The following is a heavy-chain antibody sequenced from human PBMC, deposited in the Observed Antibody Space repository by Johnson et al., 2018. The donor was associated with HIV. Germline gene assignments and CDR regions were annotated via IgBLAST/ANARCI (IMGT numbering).Heavy chain of an antibody. CDR3: AKDGCYDDGGSSGGLFGFDI. V-gene: IGHV3-30*18. J-gene: IGHJ3*02. CDR1: GFTFSSYG. CDR2: ISYDGSNK. Sequence: QVQLVESGGGVVQPGRSLRLSCAASGFTFSSYGMHWVRQAPGKGLEWVAAISYDGSNKYYADSVKGRFTISRDNSKNTLYLQMNSLRAEDTAVYYCAKDGCYDDGGSSGGLFGFDIWGQGTMVTVSS. D-gene: IGHD3-16*01.